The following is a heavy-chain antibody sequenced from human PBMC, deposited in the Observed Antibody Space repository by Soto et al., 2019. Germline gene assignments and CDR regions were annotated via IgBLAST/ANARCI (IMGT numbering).Heavy chain of an antibody. V-gene: IGHV4-30-2*01. J-gene: IGHJ4*02. Sequence: SETLSLTCAVSGGSISSGGYSWSWIRQPPGKGLEWIGYIYHSGSTYYNPSLKSRVTISVDRSKNQFSLKLSSVTAADTAVYYCVAGPFYGGKLLDYWGQGTLVIVSS. CDR1: GGSISSGGYS. CDR2: IYHSGST. CDR3: VAGPFYGGKLLDY. D-gene: IGHD4-17*01.